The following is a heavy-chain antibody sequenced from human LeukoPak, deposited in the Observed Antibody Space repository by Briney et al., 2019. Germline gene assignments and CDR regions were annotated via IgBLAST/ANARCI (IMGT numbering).Heavy chain of an antibody. Sequence: PGGSLRLSCAASGFIVSSSYMNWVRQAPGKGLEWVSVIYSGGHTYYTDSVKGRFTISRDNSNSTLYLYMNSLRPDDTAVYYCARSTRDGYNHYHYYYMDVWGKGTTVTVS. V-gene: IGHV3-53*01. CDR2: IYSGGHT. D-gene: IGHD5-24*01. CDR3: ARSTRDGYNHYHYYYMDV. J-gene: IGHJ6*03. CDR1: GFIVSSSY.